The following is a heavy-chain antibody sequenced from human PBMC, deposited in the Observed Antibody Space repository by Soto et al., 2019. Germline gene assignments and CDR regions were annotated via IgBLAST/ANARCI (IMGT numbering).Heavy chain of an antibody. CDR1: GGSISSSSYY. V-gene: IGHV4-39*01. CDR2: IYYSGST. D-gene: IGHD3-16*01. CDR3: ARHIVSRWGGWFDP. Sequence: SETLSLTCTVSGGSISSSSYYWGWIRQPPGKGLERIGSIYYSGSTYYNPSRKSRVTISVDTSKNQFSLKLSSVPAADTAVYYFARHIVSRWGGWFDPWGQGTLVTVSS. J-gene: IGHJ5*02.